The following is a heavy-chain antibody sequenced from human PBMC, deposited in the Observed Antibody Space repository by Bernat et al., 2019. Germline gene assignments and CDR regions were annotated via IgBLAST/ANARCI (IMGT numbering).Heavy chain of an antibody. D-gene: IGHD4-23*01. V-gene: IGHV4-39*07. Sequence: QLQLQESGPGLVKPSETLSLTCTVSGGSISSSSYYWGWIRQPPGKGLEWIGEIYHSGSTNYKPSLKSRVTISVDRSKNQFSLKLSSVTAADTAVYFCARRQYDYRGNSFDYWGQGTLVAVSS. J-gene: IGHJ4*02. CDR2: IYHSGST. CDR3: ARRQYDYRGNSFDY. CDR1: GGSISSSSYY.